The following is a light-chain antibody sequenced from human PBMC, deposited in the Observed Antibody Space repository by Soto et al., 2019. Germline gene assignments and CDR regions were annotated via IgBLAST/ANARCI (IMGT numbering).Light chain of an antibody. CDR3: QSYNSGPFT. CDR2: VAS. Sequence: DLQMTQSPPSLSAYVGDRVVVTCRASHDICNSLAWYQQRPGKSPRLLIYVASTLQSGVSARFSGSGSGTNFTLAISSLRPEDVATYYCQSYNSGPFTFGGGTKV. V-gene: IGKV1-27*01. CDR1: HDICNS. J-gene: IGKJ4*01.